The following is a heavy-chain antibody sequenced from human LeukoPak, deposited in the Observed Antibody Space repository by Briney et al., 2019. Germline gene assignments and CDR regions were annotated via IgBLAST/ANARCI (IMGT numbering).Heavy chain of an antibody. Sequence: SETLSLTCTVSGGSISSSSYYWGWIRQPPGKGLEWIGSIYYSGSTNYNPSLKSRVTISVDTSKNQFSLKLSSVTAADTAVYYRAREGGSGSYYGFDYWGQGTLVTVSS. CDR1: GGSISSSSYY. J-gene: IGHJ4*02. CDR3: AREGGSGSYYGFDY. CDR2: IYYSGST. D-gene: IGHD1-26*01. V-gene: IGHV4-39*07.